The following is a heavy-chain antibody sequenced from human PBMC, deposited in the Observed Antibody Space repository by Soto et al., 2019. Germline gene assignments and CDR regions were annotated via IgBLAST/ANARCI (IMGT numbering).Heavy chain of an antibody. CDR3: ARESVRVCLHGGRQFDY. V-gene: IGHV1-18*01. J-gene: IGHJ4*02. Sequence: ASVKVSCKASGYPFTSYVINWVRQAPGQGLEWMGWVSTYNGDTNYAQNLQGRVTMTTDTSTGTAHMELRSLRSDDTAVYYCARESVRVCLHGGRQFDYWGQGTLVTVSS. D-gene: IGHD4-17*01. CDR2: VSTYNGDT. CDR1: GYPFTSYV.